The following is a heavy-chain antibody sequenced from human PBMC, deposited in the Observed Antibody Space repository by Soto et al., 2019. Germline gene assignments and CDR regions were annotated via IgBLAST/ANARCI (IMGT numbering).Heavy chain of an antibody. CDR3: ARDLGGYYWFDP. Sequence: QVQLQESGPRLVKPSETLSLTCTVSGDSISGFHLHWIRQPPGKGLQWIGYIYSSGSTMYNPSLKSRVPMSVDTSQNQFPLKLNSVTAADTAVYYCARDLGGYYWFDPWGQGTLVTVSS. D-gene: IGHD5-12*01. CDR2: IYSSGST. J-gene: IGHJ5*02. CDR1: GDSISGFH. V-gene: IGHV4-59*01.